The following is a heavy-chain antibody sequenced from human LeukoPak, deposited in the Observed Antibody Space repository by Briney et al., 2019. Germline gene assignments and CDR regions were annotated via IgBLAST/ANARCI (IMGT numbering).Heavy chain of an antibody. V-gene: IGHV1-46*01. Sequence: ASVKVSCKASGYTFTSYYMHWVRQAPGQGLEWMGIINPSGGSTSYAQKLQGRVTMTTDTSTSTAYMELRSLRSDDTAVYYCAIFYGGNSDGYFDYWGQGTLVTVSS. CDR1: GYTFTSYY. CDR3: AIFYGGNSDGYFDY. D-gene: IGHD4-23*01. J-gene: IGHJ4*02. CDR2: INPSGGST.